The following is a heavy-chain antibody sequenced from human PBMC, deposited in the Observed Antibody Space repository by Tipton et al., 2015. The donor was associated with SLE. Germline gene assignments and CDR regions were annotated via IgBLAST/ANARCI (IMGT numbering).Heavy chain of an antibody. CDR3: ARGLYQSGSSDY. J-gene: IGHJ4*02. Sequence: LRLSCTVSGGSISSSSYYWGWIRQPPGKGLEWIGSIYYSGSTYYNPSLKSRVTISVDTSKNQFSLKLSSVTAADTAVYYCARGLYQSGSSDYWGQGTLVTVSS. V-gene: IGHV4-39*07. CDR1: GGSISSSSYY. D-gene: IGHD1-26*01. CDR2: IYYSGST.